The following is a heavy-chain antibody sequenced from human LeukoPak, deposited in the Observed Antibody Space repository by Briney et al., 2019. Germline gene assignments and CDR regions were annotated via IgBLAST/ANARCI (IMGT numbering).Heavy chain of an antibody. CDR2: INSDGSST. CDR1: GFTFSSYW. V-gene: IGHV3-74*01. D-gene: IGHD3-22*01. Sequence: QPGGSLRLSCAASGFTFSSYWMHWVRQAPGKGLVWVSRINSDGSSTSYADSVKGRFTISRDNAKNSLYLQMNSLRAEDTAVYYCAIHHSGLPFDYWGQGTLVTVSS. CDR3: AIHHSGLPFDY. J-gene: IGHJ4*02.